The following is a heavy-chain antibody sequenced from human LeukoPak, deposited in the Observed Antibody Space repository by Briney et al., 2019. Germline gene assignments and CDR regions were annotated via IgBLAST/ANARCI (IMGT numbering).Heavy chain of an antibody. J-gene: IGHJ5*02. D-gene: IGHD3-22*01. V-gene: IGHV4-34*01. CDR1: GGSFSGYY. Sequence: SETLSLTCAVYGGSFSGYYWSWIRQPPGKGLEWIGEINHSGSTNYNPSLKSRVTISVDTSKNQFSLKLSSVTAADTAVYYCARGHIPTYYYDSSGYSAWFDPWGQGTLVTVSS. CDR2: INHSGST. CDR3: ARGHIPTYYYDSSGYSAWFDP.